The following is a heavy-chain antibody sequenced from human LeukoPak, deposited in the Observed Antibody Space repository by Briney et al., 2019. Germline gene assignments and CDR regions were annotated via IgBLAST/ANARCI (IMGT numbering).Heavy chain of an antibody. D-gene: IGHD3-10*01. V-gene: IGHV3-53*01. J-gene: IGHJ6*03. CDR3: TRVLSARGSLIDYFFFMVV. CDR2: TYIIGRT. CDR1: GFTVSSYY. Sequence: GGSLRLSCAASGFTVSSYYMSWVRQPPGKGLEWVSVTYIIGRTYYAHSVKGRFTISRDISKNTLFLHMNSLSDEDTAVYYFTRVLSARGSLIDYFFFMVVWGKGTTVTISS.